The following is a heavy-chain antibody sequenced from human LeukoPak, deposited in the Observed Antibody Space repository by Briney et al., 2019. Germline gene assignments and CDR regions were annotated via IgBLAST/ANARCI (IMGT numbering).Heavy chain of an antibody. CDR3: ARGRRYYDSSGYYSDWFDP. V-gene: IGHV1-69*04. J-gene: IGHJ5*02. Sequence: SVKVSCKASGGTFSSYAISWVRQAPGQGLEWMGRIIPILGIANYAQKFQGRVTITADKSTSTAYMELSSLRSEDTAVYYCARGRRYYDSSGYYSDWFDPWGRGTLVTVSS. D-gene: IGHD3-22*01. CDR2: IIPILGIA. CDR1: GGTFSSYA.